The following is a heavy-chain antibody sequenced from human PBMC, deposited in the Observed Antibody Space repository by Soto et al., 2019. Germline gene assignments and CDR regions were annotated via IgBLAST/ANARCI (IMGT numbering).Heavy chain of an antibody. CDR2: INHSGST. V-gene: IGHV4-34*01. CDR1: GGSFSGYY. D-gene: IGHD3-10*01. Sequence: SETLSLTCAVYGGSFSGYYWSWIRQPPGKGLEWIGEINHSGSTNYNPSLKSRVTISVDTSKNQFSLKLSSVTAADTAVYYCARGATYYYGSGSYYKWPYYGMDVWGQGTTVTVSS. J-gene: IGHJ6*02. CDR3: ARGATYYYGSGSYYKWPYYGMDV.